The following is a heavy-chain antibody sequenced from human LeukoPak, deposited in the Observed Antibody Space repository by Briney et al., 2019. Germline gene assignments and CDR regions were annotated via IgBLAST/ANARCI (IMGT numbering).Heavy chain of an antibody. Sequence: SVKVSCKASGYTFTSYAISWVRQAPGQGLEWMGGIIPIFGTANYAQKFQGRVTITTDESTSTAYMELSSLRSEDTAVYYCARGTTIFGVETYYYYMDVWGKGTTVTVSS. D-gene: IGHD3-3*01. CDR1: GYTFTSYA. CDR3: ARGTTIFGVETYYYYMDV. V-gene: IGHV1-69*05. CDR2: IIPIFGTA. J-gene: IGHJ6*03.